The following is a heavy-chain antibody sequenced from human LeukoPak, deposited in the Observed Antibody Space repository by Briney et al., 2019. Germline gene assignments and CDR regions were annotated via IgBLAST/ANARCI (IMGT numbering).Heavy chain of an antibody. D-gene: IGHD5-24*01. J-gene: IGHJ3*02. V-gene: IGHV3-23*01. Sequence: GGSLRLSCAPSGITFSNSALSWVRQAPGKGLEWVSTITKSGDQTHYADSVRGLFTISRDIFKNTLYLQMNSLRAEDTAVYHCVKSAGKDGYRDVFDIWGQGTVVTVSS. CDR2: ITKSGDQT. CDR3: VKSAGKDGYRDVFDI. CDR1: GITFSNSA.